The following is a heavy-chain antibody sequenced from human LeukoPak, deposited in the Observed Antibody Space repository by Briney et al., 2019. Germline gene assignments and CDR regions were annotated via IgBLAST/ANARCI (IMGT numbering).Heavy chain of an antibody. CDR2: IYHSGSA. V-gene: IGHV4-38-2*01. J-gene: IGHJ4*02. CDR1: GYSINTGYY. CDR3: ARHRINPHFGVVPLDY. D-gene: IGHD3-3*01. Sequence: SETLSLTCAVSGYSINTGYYWGWFRQPPGKGLEWIATIYHSGSAYYNPSLKSRVTISVDTSKNQFSLKLSSVTAADAAVYYCARHRINPHFGVVPLDYWGQGTLVTVSS.